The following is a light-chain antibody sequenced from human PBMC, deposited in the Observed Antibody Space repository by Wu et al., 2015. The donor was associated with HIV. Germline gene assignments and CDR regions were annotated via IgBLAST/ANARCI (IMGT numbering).Light chain of an antibody. V-gene: IGKV3-20*01. CDR2: GVS. CDR1: QSVSSNY. CDR3: QQYGSAPYT. J-gene: IGKJ2*01. Sequence: EIVLTQSPGTLSLSPGERATLSCRASQSVSSNYLAWYQQKPGQAPRLLIYGVSSRATGIPDRFSGSGSGTDFTLTIRRLEPEDFAVYYCQQYGSAPYTFGRGDQAGDQT.